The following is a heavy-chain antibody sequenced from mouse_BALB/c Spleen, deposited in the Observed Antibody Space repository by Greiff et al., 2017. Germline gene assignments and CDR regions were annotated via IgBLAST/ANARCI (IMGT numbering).Heavy chain of an antibody. CDR3: AREGSFDFDY. Sequence: EVKVVESGGGLVQPGGSLRLSCATSGFTFTDYYMSWVRQPPGKALEWLGFIRNKANGYTTEYSASVKVRFTISRDNSQRILYLQMNTLRAEDIATYYCAREGSFDFDYWGQGTTLTVSS. CDR2: IRNKANGYTT. CDR1: GFTFTDYY. V-gene: IGHV7-3*02. J-gene: IGHJ2*01.